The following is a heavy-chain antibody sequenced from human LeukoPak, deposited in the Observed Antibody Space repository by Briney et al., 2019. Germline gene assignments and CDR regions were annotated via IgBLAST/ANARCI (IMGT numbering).Heavy chain of an antibody. CDR3: ARDRSRIAAAGTPGY. Sequence: ASVKVSCKASGYTFISYGITWVRQAPGQGLEWMGWINPNSGGTNYAQKFQGRVTMTRDTSISTAYMELSRLRSDDTAVYYCARDRSRIAAAGTPGYWGQGTLVTVSS. D-gene: IGHD6-13*01. J-gene: IGHJ4*02. CDR2: INPNSGGT. CDR1: GYTFISYG. V-gene: IGHV1-2*02.